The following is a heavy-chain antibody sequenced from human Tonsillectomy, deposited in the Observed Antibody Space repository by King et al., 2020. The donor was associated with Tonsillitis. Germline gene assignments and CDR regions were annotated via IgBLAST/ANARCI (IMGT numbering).Heavy chain of an antibody. J-gene: IGHJ6*03. CDR2: ISYDGSNK. D-gene: IGHD2-2*03. V-gene: IGHV3-30*01. CDR3: ARGGGYCSSTSCYPADYYYYYMDV. Sequence: VQLVESGGGVVQPGRSLRLSCAASGFTFSSYAMHWVRQAPGKGLEWVAVISYDGSNKYYADSVKGRFTISRDNSKNTLYLQMNSLRAEDTAVYYCARGGGYCSSTSCYPADYYYYYMDVWGKGTTVTVYS. CDR1: GFTFSSYA.